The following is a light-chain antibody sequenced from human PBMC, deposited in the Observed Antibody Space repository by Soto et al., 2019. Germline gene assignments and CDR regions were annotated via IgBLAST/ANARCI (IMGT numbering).Light chain of an antibody. CDR3: QQYNNWPIT. CDR2: GAS. J-gene: IGKJ5*01. V-gene: IGKV3-15*01. CDR1: QSVSSN. Sequence: EIVMTQSPATLSVSPGERATLSCRASQSVSSNLAWYQQKPGQAPRLLIYGASTRSTGIPARLSGSWSGTEFTLTISSLQSEDFAVYYCQQYNNWPITVGQGTRLEIK.